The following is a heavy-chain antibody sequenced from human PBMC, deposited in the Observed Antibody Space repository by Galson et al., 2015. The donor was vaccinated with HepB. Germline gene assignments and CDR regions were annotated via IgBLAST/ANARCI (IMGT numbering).Heavy chain of an antibody. Sequence: SVKVSCKASGYTFTSYGISWVRQAPGQGLEWMGWISAYNGNTNYAQKLQGRVTMTTNTSTSTAYMELRSLRSDDTAVYYCARDTPTYYYDSSGYYFFDYGAKGP. CDR2: ISAYNGNT. J-gene: IGHJ4*03. D-gene: IGHD3-22*01. CDR1: GYTFTSYG. CDR3: ARDTPTYYYDSSGYYFFDY. V-gene: IGHV1-18*01.